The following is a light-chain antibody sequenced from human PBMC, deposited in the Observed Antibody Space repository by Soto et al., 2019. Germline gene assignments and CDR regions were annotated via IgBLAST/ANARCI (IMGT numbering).Light chain of an antibody. CDR2: GAS. J-gene: IGKJ1*01. V-gene: IGKV3-20*01. Sequence: EIVLTQSPGTLSLSPGERVTLSCRASQSVSSTYLAWYQQKPGQAPRLLIYGASSRATGIPDRFSGSGSGTDFTLTINRLEPEDFAVYYFQQYGSSPWTFGQGTKVEIK. CDR1: QSVSSTY. CDR3: QQYGSSPWT.